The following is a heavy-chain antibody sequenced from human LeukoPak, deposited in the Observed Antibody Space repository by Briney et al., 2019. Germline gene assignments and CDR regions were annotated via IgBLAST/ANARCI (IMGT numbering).Heavy chain of an antibody. CDR1: GFTVSSNY. Sequence: GGSLRLSCAASGFTVSSNYMSWVRQAPGKGLEWVSVIYSGGSTYYADSVKGRFTISRDNSKNTLYLQMNSLRAEDTAVYYCVKDLGRYRNNCFDYWGQGTLVTVSS. CDR2: IYSGGST. V-gene: IGHV3-66*01. D-gene: IGHD1-26*01. J-gene: IGHJ4*02. CDR3: VKDLGRYRNNCFDY.